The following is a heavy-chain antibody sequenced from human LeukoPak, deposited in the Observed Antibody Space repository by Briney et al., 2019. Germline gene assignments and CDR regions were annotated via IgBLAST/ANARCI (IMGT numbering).Heavy chain of an antibody. CDR1: GGSVSSGISY. CDR3: ARSIATYGPTHNWFGP. Sequence: SETLSLTCSVSGGSVSSGISYWGWIRQPPGKGLEWIGSIYYSGSTYYSPSLKSRVTISVDTSKNQFSLKLSSVTAADTAVYYCARSIATYGPTHNWFGPWGQGILVTVSS. CDR2: IYYSGST. J-gene: IGHJ5*02. D-gene: IGHD6-6*01. V-gene: IGHV4-39*01.